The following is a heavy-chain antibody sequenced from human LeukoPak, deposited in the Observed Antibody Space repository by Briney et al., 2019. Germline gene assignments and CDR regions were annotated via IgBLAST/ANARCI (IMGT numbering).Heavy chain of an antibody. Sequence: PGGSLRLSCAASGFTFRSYAMSWVRQAPGKGLEWVSAISGSGGSTYYADSVKGRFTISRDNAKNTLFLQMNSLRAEDTAVYYCTRGTTSTFDPWGQGTLVTVSS. CDR3: TRGTTSTFDP. CDR1: GFTFRSYA. CDR2: ISGSGGST. J-gene: IGHJ5*02. V-gene: IGHV3-23*01. D-gene: IGHD4-11*01.